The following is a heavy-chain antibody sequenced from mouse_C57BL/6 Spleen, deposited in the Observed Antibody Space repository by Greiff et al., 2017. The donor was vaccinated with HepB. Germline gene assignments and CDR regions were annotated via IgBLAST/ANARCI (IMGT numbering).Heavy chain of an antibody. CDR2: ILPGSGST. J-gene: IGHJ3*01. Sequence: QVQLQQSGAELMKPGASVKLSCKATGYTFTGYWIEWVKQRPGHGLEWIGEILPGSGSTNYNEKFKGKATLTAVKSSNTAYMQLSSLTTEDSAIYYCAVGGSLETWFAYWGQGTLVTVSA. CDR1: GYTFTGYW. CDR3: AVGGSLETWFAY. D-gene: IGHD1-3*01. V-gene: IGHV1-9*01.